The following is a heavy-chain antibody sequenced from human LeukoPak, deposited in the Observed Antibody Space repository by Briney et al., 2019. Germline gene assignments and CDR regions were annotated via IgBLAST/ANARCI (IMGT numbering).Heavy chain of an antibody. CDR3: ARRSSWYGFY. Sequence: SETLSLTCAVYGGSFSGYYWSWIRQPPGKGLEWIGEINHSGSTNYNPSLKGRVTISVDTSKNQFSLKLSSVTAADTAVYYCARRSSWYGFYWGQGTLVTVSS. J-gene: IGHJ4*02. V-gene: IGHV4-34*01. CDR1: GGSFSGYY. CDR2: INHSGST. D-gene: IGHD6-13*01.